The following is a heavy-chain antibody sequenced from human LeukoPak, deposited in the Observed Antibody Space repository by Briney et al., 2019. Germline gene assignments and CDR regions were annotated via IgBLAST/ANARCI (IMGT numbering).Heavy chain of an antibody. Sequence: GGSLRLSCAASGFTFSKFGMHWVRQTPGKGLEWVALVWNDGSKNYYADSVKGRFTVSRDNSKDTLYLLLNSLRAEDTAVYYCAKDWSLGYGCLDYWGQGTLVTVSS. J-gene: IGHJ4*02. CDR1: GFTFSKFG. V-gene: IGHV3-33*06. CDR3: AKDWSLGYGCLDY. CDR2: VWNDGSKN. D-gene: IGHD5-12*01.